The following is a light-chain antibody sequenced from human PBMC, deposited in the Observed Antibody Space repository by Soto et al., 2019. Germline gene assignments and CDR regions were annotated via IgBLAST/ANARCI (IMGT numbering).Light chain of an antibody. J-gene: IGKJ2*01. V-gene: IGKV3-20*01. CDR1: QSVSSGY. CDR3: QQYAGSPYT. CDR2: GAS. Sequence: EIVLTQSPGTLSLSPGERATLSCRASQSVSSGYLAWYQQKPGQAPSLLIYGASRRATGIPDRFSGSGSGTDLTLTISRLEPEDFAVYYCQQYAGSPYTFGQGTKLEIK.